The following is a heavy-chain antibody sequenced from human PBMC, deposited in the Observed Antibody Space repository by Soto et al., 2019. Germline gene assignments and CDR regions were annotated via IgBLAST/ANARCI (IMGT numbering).Heavy chain of an antibody. Sequence: QVQLVQSGAEVKKPGASVKVSCKASGYTFTSYYMHWVRQAPGQGLEWMGIINPSGGSTSYAQKFQGRVTMTRDTSTSTVCMELSSLRSEDTAVYYCARDKLTDSYGPNYYYYYGMDVWGQGTTVTVSS. CDR3: ARDKLTDSYGPNYYYYYGMDV. J-gene: IGHJ6*02. CDR1: GYTFTSYY. CDR2: INPSGGST. V-gene: IGHV1-46*01. D-gene: IGHD5-18*01.